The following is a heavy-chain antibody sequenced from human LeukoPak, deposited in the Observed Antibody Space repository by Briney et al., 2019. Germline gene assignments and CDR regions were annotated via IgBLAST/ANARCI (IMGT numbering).Heavy chain of an antibody. D-gene: IGHD2-2*01. CDR2: IYHSGST. Sequence: SETLSLTCAVSGYSISSGYYWGGIRPPPGKGLEGIGIIYHSGSTYYNPSLKSRVTISVDTSKNQFSLRLSSVTAADTAVYYCARDPYCSGTSCYPFDYWGQGTLVTVSS. J-gene: IGHJ4*02. CDR3: ARDPYCSGTSCYPFDY. CDR1: GYSISSGYY. V-gene: IGHV4-38-2*02.